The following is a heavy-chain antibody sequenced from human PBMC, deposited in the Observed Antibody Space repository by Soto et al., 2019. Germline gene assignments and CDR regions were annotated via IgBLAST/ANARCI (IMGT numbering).Heavy chain of an antibody. J-gene: IGHJ4*02. CDR1: GFTFSDDA. D-gene: IGHD3-9*01. CDR3: AREETGSFDY. Sequence: QVYLVESGGGVVQPGTSLRLSCVVSGFTFSDDAMHWVRQAPGKGLEWVAVIWFDGSNENYADSVKGRFTISRDNSKNTLYLHVNSLRAEDTAVYYCAREETGSFDYWGQGTLVTVSS. CDR2: IWFDGSNE. V-gene: IGHV3-33*01.